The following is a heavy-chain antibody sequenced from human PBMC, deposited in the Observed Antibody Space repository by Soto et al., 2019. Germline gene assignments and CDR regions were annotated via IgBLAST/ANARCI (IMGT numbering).Heavy chain of an antibody. D-gene: IGHD3-22*01. V-gene: IGHV5-51*01. CDR3: ARAEEAYDSSGSEYFQH. Sequence: GESLKISCKGSGYSFTSYWIGWVRQMPGKGLEWMGIIYPGDSDTRYSPSFQGQVTISADKSISTAYLQWSSLKASDTAMYYCARAEEAYDSSGSEYFQHWGQGTLVTVSS. CDR2: IYPGDSDT. J-gene: IGHJ1*01. CDR1: GYSFTSYW.